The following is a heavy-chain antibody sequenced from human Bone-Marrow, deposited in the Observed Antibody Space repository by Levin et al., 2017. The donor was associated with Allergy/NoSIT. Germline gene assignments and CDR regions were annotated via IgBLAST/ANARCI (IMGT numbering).Heavy chain of an antibody. CDR3: ARGTSAWAGVDY. Sequence: GGSLRLSCAASGFTFSLYWMAWIRQAPGKGLEWVANIKPEGGDRYHVDSIKGRFTISRDNAGSSLFLQMNSLRAEDTAIYYCARGTSAWAGVDYWGQGTLVNVSP. CDR1: GFTFSLYW. D-gene: IGHD6-19*01. V-gene: IGHV3-7*01. CDR2: IKPEGGDR. J-gene: IGHJ4*02.